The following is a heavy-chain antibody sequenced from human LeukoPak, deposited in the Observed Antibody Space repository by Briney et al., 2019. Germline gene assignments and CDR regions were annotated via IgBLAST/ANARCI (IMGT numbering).Heavy chain of an antibody. CDR1: GYTFTSYD. CDR3: ALAARYYYYGMDV. D-gene: IGHD6-6*01. J-gene: IGHJ6*02. CDR2: ISAYNGNI. V-gene: IGHV1-18*01. Sequence: ASVKVSCKTSGYTFTSYDITWVRQAPGLGLEWMGWISAYNGNIHYAQKLQGRVTMTTDTSTSTVYMELSSLRSEDTAVYYCALAARYYYYGMDVWGQGTTVTVSS.